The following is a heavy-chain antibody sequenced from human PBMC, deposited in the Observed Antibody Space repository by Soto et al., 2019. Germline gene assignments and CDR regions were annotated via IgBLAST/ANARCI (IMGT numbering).Heavy chain of an antibody. CDR3: AKIVVPAASYYFDY. CDR2: ISGSGGST. Sequence: LRLSCAASGFAFNSYAMSWVRQAPGKGLEWVSAISGSGGSTYYADSVKGRFTISRYNSKNTLYLQMNRLRAEDTAIYYCAKIVVPAASYYFDYWGQGTLVTVSS. J-gene: IGHJ4*02. V-gene: IGHV3-23*01. D-gene: IGHD2-2*01. CDR1: GFAFNSYA.